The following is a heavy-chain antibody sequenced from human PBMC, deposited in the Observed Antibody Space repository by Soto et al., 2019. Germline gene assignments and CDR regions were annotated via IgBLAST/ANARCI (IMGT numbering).Heavy chain of an antibody. J-gene: IGHJ6*02. CDR2: ISYDGSNK. CDR1: GFTFSSYA. CDR3: ARDLVHCSGGSCYSLFYYYYGMDV. D-gene: IGHD2-15*01. V-gene: IGHV3-30-3*01. Sequence: QVQLVESGGGVVQPGRSLRLSCAASGFTFSSYAMHWVRQAPGKGLEWVAVISYDGSNKYYADSVKGRFTISRDNSKNTLYLQMNSLRAEDTAVYYCARDLVHCSGGSCYSLFYYYYGMDVWGQGTTVTVSS.